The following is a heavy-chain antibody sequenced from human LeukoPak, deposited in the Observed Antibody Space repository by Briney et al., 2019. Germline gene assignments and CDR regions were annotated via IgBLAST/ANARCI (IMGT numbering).Heavy chain of an antibody. V-gene: IGHV1-69*13. CDR2: IIPVFGTT. J-gene: IGHJ4*02. Sequence: EASVKVSCKASGGTFRSYAISWVRQAPGQGLEWMGGIIPVFGTTNYAQKFQGRVTITADESTSTAYMELSSLRSEDTAVYYCARSPSGYSGYDPVYYWGQGTLVTVSS. CDR3: ARSPSGYSGYDPVYY. D-gene: IGHD5-12*01. CDR1: GGTFRSYA.